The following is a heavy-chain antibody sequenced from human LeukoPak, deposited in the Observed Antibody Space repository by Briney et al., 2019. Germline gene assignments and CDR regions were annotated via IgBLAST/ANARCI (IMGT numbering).Heavy chain of an antibody. V-gene: IGHV4-34*01. CDR1: GGPFSGYY. Sequence: SETLSLTCAVYGGPFSGYYWSWIRQPPGKGLEWIGEINHSGSTNYNPSLKSRVTISVDTSKNQFSLKLSSVTAADTAVYYCARLPPTYYYDSSGYYIDDYWGQGTLVTVSS. CDR2: INHSGST. J-gene: IGHJ4*02. D-gene: IGHD3-22*01. CDR3: ARLPPTYYYDSSGYYIDDY.